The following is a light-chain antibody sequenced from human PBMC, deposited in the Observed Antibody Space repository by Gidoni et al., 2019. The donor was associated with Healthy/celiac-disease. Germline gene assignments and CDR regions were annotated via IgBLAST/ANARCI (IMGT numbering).Light chain of an antibody. CDR1: SSDVGGYNY. CDR2: EVS. V-gene: IGLV2-14*01. J-gene: IGLJ1*01. CDR3: SSYTSSSTPYV. Sequence: SAMTQPASVSGSPGSSITISCPGTSSDVGGYNYVSLYQQHPGKAPKLMIYEVSNRPSGVSNRFSGSKSGNTASLTISGLQAEDEADYYCSSYTSSSTPYVFGTGTKVTVL.